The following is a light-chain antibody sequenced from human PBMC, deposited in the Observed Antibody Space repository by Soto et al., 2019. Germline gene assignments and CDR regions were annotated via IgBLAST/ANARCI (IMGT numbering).Light chain of an antibody. CDR2: GAS. CDR3: QQGYSAFFT. J-gene: IGKJ3*01. Sequence: DIQMTQSPSSLSASVGDRVTITCRASQTVSNYLNWYQHKPGKAPKLLIYGASNLQSGVPSRFSGSGSGTDFTLTISSLQPEDFATYYCQQGYSAFFTFGPATKVHIK. V-gene: IGKV1-39*01. CDR1: QTVSNY.